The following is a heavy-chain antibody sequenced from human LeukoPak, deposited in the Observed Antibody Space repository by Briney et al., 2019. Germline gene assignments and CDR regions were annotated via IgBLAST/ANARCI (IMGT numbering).Heavy chain of an antibody. CDR1: GGSISSSSYY. CDR2: INHSGST. CDR3: AREVSVVVVNWFDP. V-gene: IGHV4-39*07. J-gene: IGHJ5*02. Sequence: NTSETLSLTCTVSGGSISSSSYYWGWIRQPPGKGLEWIGEINHSGSTNYNPSLKSRVTISLDTSKNQFSLKLSSVTAADTAMYYCAREVSVVVVNWFDPWGQGTLVTVSS. D-gene: IGHD2-15*01.